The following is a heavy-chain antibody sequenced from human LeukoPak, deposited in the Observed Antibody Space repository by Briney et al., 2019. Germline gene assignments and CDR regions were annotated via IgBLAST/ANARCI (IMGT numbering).Heavy chain of an antibody. CDR2: ISGSGGST. V-gene: IGHV3-23*01. CDR1: GFTFSSYG. J-gene: IGHJ6*03. CDR3: AKNGDRGAYCTGGTCYPYFYYYMDV. Sequence: GGSLRLSCAASGFTFSSYGMSWVRQAPGKGLEWVSAISGSGGSTYYADSVKGRFTISRDNSKNTLYLQMNSLRAGDTAIYYCAKNGDRGAYCTGGTCYPYFYYYMDVWGKGTTVTI. D-gene: IGHD2-15*01.